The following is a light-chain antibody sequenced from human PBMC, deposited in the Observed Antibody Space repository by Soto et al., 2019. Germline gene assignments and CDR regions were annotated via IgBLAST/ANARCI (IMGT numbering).Light chain of an antibody. CDR2: GAS. Sequence: EIVMTQSPATLSVSPGERVTLSCRASQTVSNSLAWYQQKPGQAPRLLIYGASTRATGIPARFSGRGSGTAFTLTISSLKSEDFAVYYCQQYNTWPPPSGSVGPGTKVDIK. V-gene: IGKV3D-15*01. CDR1: QTVSNS. J-gene: IGKJ3*01. CDR3: QQYNTWPPPSGS.